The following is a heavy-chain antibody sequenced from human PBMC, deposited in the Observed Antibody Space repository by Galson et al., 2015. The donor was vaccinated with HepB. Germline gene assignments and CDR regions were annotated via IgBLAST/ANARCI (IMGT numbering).Heavy chain of an antibody. CDR3: ARVGYYYGSGSYKLGAFDI. D-gene: IGHD3-10*01. Sequence: SLRLSCAASGFTFDDYGMSWVRQAPGKGLEWVSGINWNGGSTGYADSVKGRFTISRDNAKNSLYLQMNSLRAEDTALYYCARVGYYYGSGSYKLGAFDIWGQGTMVTVSS. V-gene: IGHV3-20*04. CDR2: INWNGGST. J-gene: IGHJ3*02. CDR1: GFTFDDYG.